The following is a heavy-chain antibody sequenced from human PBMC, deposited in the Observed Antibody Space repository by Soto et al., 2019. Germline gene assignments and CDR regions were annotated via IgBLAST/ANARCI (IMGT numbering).Heavy chain of an antibody. CDR3: ARGDYGGNYYYGMDV. D-gene: IGHD4-17*01. V-gene: IGHV4-34*01. CDR2: INHSVST. J-gene: IGHJ6*02. Sequence: SETLSLTCAVYGGSFSGYYWSWIRQPPGKGLEWIGEINHSVSTNYNPSLKSRVTISVDTSKNQFSLKLSSVTAADTAVYYCARGDYGGNYYYGMDVWGQGTTVTFSS. CDR1: GGSFSGYY.